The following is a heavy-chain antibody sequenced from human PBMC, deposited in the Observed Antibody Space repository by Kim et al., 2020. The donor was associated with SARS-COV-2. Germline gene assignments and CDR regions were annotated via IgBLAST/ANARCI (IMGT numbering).Heavy chain of an antibody. Sequence: YYEKSVKGRFSISRDNSKNTLYLQMGSLRTEDMAVYYCARSSGDRPGGMDVWGQGTTVTVSS. J-gene: IGHJ6*02. V-gene: IGHV3-64*01. CDR3: ARSSGDRPGGMDV. D-gene: IGHD6-6*01.